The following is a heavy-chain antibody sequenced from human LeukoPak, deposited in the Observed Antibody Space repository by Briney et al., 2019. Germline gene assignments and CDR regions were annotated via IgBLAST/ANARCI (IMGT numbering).Heavy chain of an antibody. CDR1: GGTFSSYA. Sequence: ASVKVSCKASGGTFSSYAINWVRQATGQGLEWMGWMNPNSGNTGYAQKFQGRVTMTRNTSISTAYMELSGLRSEDTAVYYCARKRGVHNDYWGQGTLVTVSS. V-gene: IGHV1-8*02. D-gene: IGHD2-8*01. J-gene: IGHJ4*02. CDR2: MNPNSGNT. CDR3: ARKRGVHNDY.